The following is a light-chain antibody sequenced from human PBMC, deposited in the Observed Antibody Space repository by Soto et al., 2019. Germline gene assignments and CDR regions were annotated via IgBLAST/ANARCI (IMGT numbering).Light chain of an antibody. CDR3: GTWDSSLSAFI. Sequence: QSVLTQPPSVSAAPGQKVTISCSGSSSNIGNNYVSWYQQLPGTAPKLLIYDNNKRPSGIPDRFSGSKSGTSATLGITGLQTGDEADYDCGTWDSSLSAFIFGGGTKVTVL. CDR2: DNN. J-gene: IGLJ2*01. CDR1: SSNIGNNY. V-gene: IGLV1-51*01.